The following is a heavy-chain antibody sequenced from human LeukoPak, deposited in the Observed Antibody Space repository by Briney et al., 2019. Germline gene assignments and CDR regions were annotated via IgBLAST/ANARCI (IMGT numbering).Heavy chain of an antibody. CDR2: MNPNSGNT. CDR3: ARDLFRNGGG. D-gene: IGHD2-21*01. V-gene: IGHV1-8*01. J-gene: IGHJ4*02. CDR1: GYTFTSYG. Sequence: ASVNVSCKASGYTFTSYGINWVRQATGQGLEWMGWMNPNSGNTGYAQKFQGRVTMTRNTSISTAYMGLSSLRSEDTAVYYCARDLFRNGGGWGQGTLVTVSS.